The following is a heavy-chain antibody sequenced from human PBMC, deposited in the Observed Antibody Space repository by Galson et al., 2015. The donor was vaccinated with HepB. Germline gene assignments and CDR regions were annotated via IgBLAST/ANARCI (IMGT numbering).Heavy chain of an antibody. D-gene: IGHD6-13*01. Sequence: SLRLSCAASGFTFSSYSMHWVRQAPGKGLEYVSVINGNGYRTYYVNSVKGRFTISRDNSENTLYLQMGSLRPEDMAMYYCGREGTPGTVDYWGRGTLVTVSS. CDR3: GREGTPGTVDY. CDR2: INGNGYRT. J-gene: IGHJ4*02. V-gene: IGHV3-64*01. CDR1: GFTFSSYS.